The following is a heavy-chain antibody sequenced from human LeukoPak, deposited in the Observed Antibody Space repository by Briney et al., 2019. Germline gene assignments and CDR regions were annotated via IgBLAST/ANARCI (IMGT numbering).Heavy chain of an antibody. V-gene: IGHV1-69*05. Sequence: ASVKVSCKASGGTFSSYAISWVRQAPGQGLEWMGGIIPIFGTANYAQKFQGRVTITTDESTSTAYMELSSLRSEDTAVYYCARDPSRSSSHFVYWGQGTLVTVSS. CDR2: IIPIFGTA. CDR3: ARDPSRSSSHFVY. CDR1: GGTFSSYA. J-gene: IGHJ4*02. D-gene: IGHD6-13*01.